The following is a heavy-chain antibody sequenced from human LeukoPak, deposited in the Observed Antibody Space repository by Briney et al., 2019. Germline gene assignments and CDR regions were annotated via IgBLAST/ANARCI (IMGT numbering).Heavy chain of an antibody. J-gene: IGHJ4*02. D-gene: IGHD6-13*01. CDR2: ISYDGSNK. CDR1: GFTFSSYA. Sequence: GGSLRLSCAASGFTFSSYAMHWVRQAPGKGLEWVAVISYDGSNKYYADSVKGRFTISRDNSKNTLYLQMNSLRAEDTAVYYCARKSSSLRGGVFDYWGQGTVVTVSS. CDR3: ARKSSSLRGGVFDY. V-gene: IGHV3-30*01.